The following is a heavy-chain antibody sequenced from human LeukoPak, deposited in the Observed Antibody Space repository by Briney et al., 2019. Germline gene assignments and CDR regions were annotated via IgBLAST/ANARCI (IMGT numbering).Heavy chain of an antibody. CDR3: ARDLSGPDI. Sequence: GGSPRLSCAASGFTFSSYAMHWVRQAPGKGLEWVAVISYDGSNKYYVDSVKGRFTISRDNSKNTLFLQMNSLRAEDTAVYYCARDLSGPDIWGQGTVVTVSS. J-gene: IGHJ3*02. V-gene: IGHV3-30-3*01. D-gene: IGHD2/OR15-2a*01. CDR1: GFTFSSYA. CDR2: ISYDGSNK.